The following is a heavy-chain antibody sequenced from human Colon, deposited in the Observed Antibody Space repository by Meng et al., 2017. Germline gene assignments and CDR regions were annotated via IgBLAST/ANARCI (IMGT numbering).Heavy chain of an antibody. J-gene: IGHJ4*02. CDR3: ARVIYASGNMAHLDC. V-gene: IGHV4-4*03. Sequence: VQLQEVGPGLVRPLGTLSLSGAGSGNSIRSRNLGSWVRQPPGRWLEWIGEIYHSGSSNYNPSLKNRLSLTVDKSKNQFSLTLHSVTAADTAVYYCARVIYASGNMAHLDCWGQGTLVTVSS. CDR2: IYHSGSS. D-gene: IGHD3-10*01. CDR1: GNSIRSRNL.